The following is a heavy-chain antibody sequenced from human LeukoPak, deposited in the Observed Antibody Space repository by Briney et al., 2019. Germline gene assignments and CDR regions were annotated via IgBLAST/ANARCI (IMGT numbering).Heavy chain of an antibody. J-gene: IGHJ3*01. V-gene: IGHV1-2*02. CDR2: VNPKTGGT. D-gene: IGHD3-3*01. CDR3: AREFSSKLEWLAYDTGDDAFDV. CDR1: GYSFTGYH. Sequence: VASVKVSCKAFGYSFTGYHLHWVRQAPRQGLEWMGWVNPKTGGTNYARKFQGRVTMTRDTSINTVNMELSRLTSDDTAVYYCAREFSSKLEWLAYDTGDDAFDVWGQGTMITVS.